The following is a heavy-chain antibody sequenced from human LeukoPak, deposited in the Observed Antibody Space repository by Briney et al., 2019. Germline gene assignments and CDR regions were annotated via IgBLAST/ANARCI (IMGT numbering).Heavy chain of an antibody. D-gene: IGHD2-15*01. CDR3: AREEDCSGGSCPFDY. Sequence: PGGSLRLSCAASGFTFSDYYMSWIRQAPGKGLEWVSYISSRGSTIYYADSVKGRFTISRDNAKNSLYLQMNSLRAEDTAVYYCAREEDCSGGSCPFDYWGQGTLVTVSS. CDR1: GFTFSDYY. J-gene: IGHJ4*02. CDR2: ISSRGSTI. V-gene: IGHV3-11*01.